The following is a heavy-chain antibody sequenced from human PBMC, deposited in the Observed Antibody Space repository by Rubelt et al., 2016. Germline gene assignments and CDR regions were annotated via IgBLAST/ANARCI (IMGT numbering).Heavy chain of an antibody. V-gene: IGHV4-39*07. CDR2: FYYSGST. CDR1: GGSISSSNYY. Sequence: QLQLQESGPGLVKPSETLSLTCNVSGGSISSSNYYWGWIRQPPGKGLEWIGSFYYSGSTYYNPSLKSRVTISLDTSKNQFPRRLGSVTAADTAVYYCAASTARLTTDFDYWGQGTLVTVSS. J-gene: IGHJ4*02. CDR3: AASTARLTTDFDY. D-gene: IGHD1-14*01.